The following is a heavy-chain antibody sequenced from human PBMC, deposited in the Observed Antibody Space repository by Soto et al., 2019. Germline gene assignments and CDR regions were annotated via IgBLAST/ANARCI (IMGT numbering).Heavy chain of an antibody. Sequence: GSLSLSCAACGFTFGSYAMSWVRQAPGKGLEWVSAISGSGGSAYYADSVKGRFTISRDNSKNTLYLQMNSLRAEDTAVYYCALKGGYCSSTSCYTGEGWFDHWGQGTLVTVSS. CDR3: ALKGGYCSSTSCYTGEGWFDH. D-gene: IGHD2-2*02. CDR1: GFTFGSYA. CDR2: ISGSGGSA. V-gene: IGHV3-23*01. J-gene: IGHJ5*02.